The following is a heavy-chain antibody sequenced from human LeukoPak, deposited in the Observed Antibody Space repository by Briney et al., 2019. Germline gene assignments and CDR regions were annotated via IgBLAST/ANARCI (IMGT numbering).Heavy chain of an antibody. J-gene: IGHJ4*02. CDR3: ARPAYYYGAGSWPY. Sequence: GASVKVSCKASGYIFSDYYIHWVRQAPGQGLEWMGWISPNSGDTNYAQRFQGRVTMTRDTPINTAYMELSRLTSDDTAVYYCARPAYYYGAGSWPYWGQGSLVTVSS. CDR2: ISPNSGDT. CDR1: GYIFSDYY. V-gene: IGHV1-2*02. D-gene: IGHD3-10*01.